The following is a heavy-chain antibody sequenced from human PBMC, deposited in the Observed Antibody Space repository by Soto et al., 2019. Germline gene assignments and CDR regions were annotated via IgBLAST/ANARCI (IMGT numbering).Heavy chain of an antibody. V-gene: IGHV3-7*01. Sequence: LRLSCAASGFTFSSYWMSWVRQAPGKGLEWVANIKQDGSEKYYVDSVKGRFTISRDNAKNSLYLQMNSLRAEDTAVYYCAREIQATITIGCMDVWGQGTTVTVSS. CDR2: IKQDGSEK. CDR1: GFTFSSYW. D-gene: IGHD3-3*01. CDR3: AREIQATITIGCMDV. J-gene: IGHJ6*02.